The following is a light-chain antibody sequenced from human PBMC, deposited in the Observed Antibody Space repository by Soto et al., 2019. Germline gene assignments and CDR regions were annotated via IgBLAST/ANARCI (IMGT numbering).Light chain of an antibody. CDR1: SSDVGGYDY. V-gene: IGLV2-14*01. Sequence: QSALTQPASVSGSPGQSITISCTVTSSDVGGYDYVSWYQIHPGKAPKLMVFEVSNRPSGVSYRFSGSKSGNTASLTISGLQAEDEADYFCSSYSISTAYLFGTGTKVTVL. J-gene: IGLJ1*01. CDR3: SSYSISTAYL. CDR2: EVS.